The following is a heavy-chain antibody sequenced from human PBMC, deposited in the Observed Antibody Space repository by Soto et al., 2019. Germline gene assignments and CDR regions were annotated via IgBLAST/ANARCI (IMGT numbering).Heavy chain of an antibody. CDR3: ARLALGSGYYFGGFDP. V-gene: IGHV4-30-4*02. Sequence: SETLSLTCTVSGDSIRSGNYYCSWILQSPGKGLEWIGNIFHSGSTYYNPSLKSRLTISVDTSKNQLSLRLSSVTAADTAVYYCARLALGSGYYFGGFDPWGQGTLVTVSS. J-gene: IGHJ5*02. CDR1: GDSIRSGNYY. CDR2: IFHSGST. D-gene: IGHD3-22*01.